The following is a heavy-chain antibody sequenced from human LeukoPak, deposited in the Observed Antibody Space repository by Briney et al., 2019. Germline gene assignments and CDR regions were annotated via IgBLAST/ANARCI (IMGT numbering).Heavy chain of an antibody. CDR1: GGSISSYY. CDR3: ARVRYQGFDP. CDR2: IYTSGSA. J-gene: IGHJ5*02. D-gene: IGHD2-2*01. V-gene: IGHV4-4*07. Sequence: SETLSLTCTVSGGSISSYYWSWIRQPAGKGLEWIGRIYTSGSANYNPSLKSRVSMSVHTSKNQFSLKLSSVTAADTAVYYCARVRYQGFDPWGQGTLVTVSS.